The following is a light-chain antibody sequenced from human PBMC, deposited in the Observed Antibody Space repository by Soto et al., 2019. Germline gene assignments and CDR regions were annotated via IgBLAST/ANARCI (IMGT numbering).Light chain of an antibody. CDR2: DAS. J-gene: IGKJ1*01. Sequence: DIQMTQSPSTLSASVGDIVTIACRANQTITRWLAWYQQKPGKAPKLLIFDASTLDSGVPSKFSGSGYGTMFTLTSSSREHEDFESCYCQQYHTFWTCGQGTAVEVK. CDR3: QQYHTFWT. V-gene: IGKV1-5*01. CDR1: QTITRW.